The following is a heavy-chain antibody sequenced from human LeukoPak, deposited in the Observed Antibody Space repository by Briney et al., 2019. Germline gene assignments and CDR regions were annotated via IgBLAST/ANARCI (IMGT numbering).Heavy chain of an antibody. D-gene: IGHD1-26*01. Sequence: PGASLRLSCAPSGLRFSTYWMSWVRQAPGRGLEWVANIKEDASVKFYVDAVKGQFTVSRNNAKNSLYLQLRSLRAEDTAVYYCASYLGGTTGFDGWGQGTLVTVS. CDR2: IKEDASVK. J-gene: IGHJ4*02. CDR1: GLRFSTYW. CDR3: ASYLGGTTGFDG. V-gene: IGHV3-7*05.